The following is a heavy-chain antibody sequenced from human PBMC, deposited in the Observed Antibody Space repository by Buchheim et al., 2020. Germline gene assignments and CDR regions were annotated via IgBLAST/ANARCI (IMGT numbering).Heavy chain of an antibody. CDR2: INSDGSST. V-gene: IGHV3-74*01. D-gene: IGHD3-10*01. CDR3: ARGFIMVRGVIDY. Sequence: EVELVESGGGLVQPGGSLRLSCAASGFTFSSYWMHWVREGRGKWLVWVSRINSDGSSTSYADSVKGRFTISRDNATNTLSLQMNSLRAEDTAVYYCARGFIMVRGVIDYWGQGTL. CDR1: GFTFSSYW. J-gene: IGHJ4*02.